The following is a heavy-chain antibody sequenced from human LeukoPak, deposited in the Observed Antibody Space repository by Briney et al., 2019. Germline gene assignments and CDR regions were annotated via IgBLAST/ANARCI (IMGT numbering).Heavy chain of an antibody. CDR2: ISGSGGST. D-gene: IGHD3-10*01. V-gene: IGHV3-23*01. Sequence: GGSLRLSCAASGFTFSSYAMSWVRQAPGKGLEWVSSISGSGGSTYYADSVKGRFTISGDTSTNTLSLQMNSLRAEDTAVYYCAKARGITSSLSIDVWGQGTLVTVSS. CDR1: GFTFSSYA. J-gene: IGHJ4*02. CDR3: AKARGITSSLSIDV.